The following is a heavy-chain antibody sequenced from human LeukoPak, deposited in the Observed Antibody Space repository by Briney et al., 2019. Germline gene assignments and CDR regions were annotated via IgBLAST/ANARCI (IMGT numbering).Heavy chain of an antibody. V-gene: IGHV1-18*01. CDR2: ISAYNGNT. CDR1: GYDFTKYA. J-gene: IGHJ5*02. Sequence: GASVKVSFKASGYDFTKYAVQWVRQAPGQGLEWMGWISAYNGNTNYAQKLQGRVTMTTDTSTSTAYMELRSLRSDDTAVYYCAREFVDTAMVTSWFDPWGQGTLVTVSS. CDR3: AREFVDTAMVTSWFDP. D-gene: IGHD5-18*01.